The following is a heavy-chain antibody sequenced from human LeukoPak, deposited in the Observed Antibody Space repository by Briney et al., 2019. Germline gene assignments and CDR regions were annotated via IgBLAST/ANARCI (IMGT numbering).Heavy chain of an antibody. CDR3: AKGYIIAGRQWYLDL. D-gene: IGHD6-13*01. CDR2: INHDGRET. V-gene: IGHV3-7*01. Sequence: GGFLRLTCLGSGFNFRYFWMSWVRQAPGKGLEWVANINHDGRETYYADSVKGRFIISRDNAKDSLYLQMNSPRAEDAAVYYCAKGYIIAGRQWYLDLWGRGTLVGVSS. CDR1: GFNFRYFW. J-gene: IGHJ2*01.